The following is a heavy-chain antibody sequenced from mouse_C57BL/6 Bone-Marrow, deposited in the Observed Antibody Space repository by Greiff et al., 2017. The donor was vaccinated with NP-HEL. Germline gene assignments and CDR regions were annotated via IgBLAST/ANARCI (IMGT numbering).Heavy chain of an antibody. V-gene: IGHV1-19*01. CDR3: ARERASYDGSSYTEFDD. Sequence: VQLQQSGPVLVKPGASVTMSCKASGYTFTDYYMNWVKQSHGQSLEWIGVIYPYNGGPSYNQKFKGKATLTVDKSSSTAYMELNSLTSEDSAVYDGARERASYDGSSYTEFDDWGQGTTLTVSS. CDR1: GYTFTDYY. CDR2: IYPYNGGP. D-gene: IGHD1-1*01. J-gene: IGHJ2*01.